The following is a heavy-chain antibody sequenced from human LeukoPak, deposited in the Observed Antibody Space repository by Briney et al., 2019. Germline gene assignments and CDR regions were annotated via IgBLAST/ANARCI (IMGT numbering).Heavy chain of an antibody. CDR2: ISGSGGST. J-gene: IGHJ2*01. CDR3: AKVRVVGDYNWFFDL. Sequence: GGSLRLSCAASGFTFSTYWMSWVRQAPGKGLEWVSAISGSGGSTYYADSVKGRFTISRDNSKNTLYLQMNSLRAEDTAIYHCAKVRVVGDYNWFFDLWGRGTLVTVSS. D-gene: IGHD4-17*01. CDR1: GFTFSTYW. V-gene: IGHV3-23*01.